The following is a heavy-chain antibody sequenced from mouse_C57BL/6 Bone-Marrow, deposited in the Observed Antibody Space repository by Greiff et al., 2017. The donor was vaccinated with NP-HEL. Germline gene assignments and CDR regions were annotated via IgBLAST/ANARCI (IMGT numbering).Heavy chain of an antibody. V-gene: IGHV1-15*01. Sequence: QVQLQQSGAELVRPGASVTLSCKASGYTFTDYEIHWVKQTPVHGLEWIGAIDPETGGTAYNQKFKGKAILTADKSSSTAYMELRSLTSEDSAVYYCTRYDEDYWGQGTTLTVSS. CDR3: TRYDEDY. J-gene: IGHJ2*01. CDR1: GYTFTDYE. D-gene: IGHD2-12*01. CDR2: IDPETGGT.